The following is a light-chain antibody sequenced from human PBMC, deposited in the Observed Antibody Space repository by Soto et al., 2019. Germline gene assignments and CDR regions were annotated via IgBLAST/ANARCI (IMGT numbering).Light chain of an antibody. J-gene: IGKJ2*01. V-gene: IGKV3-15*01. CDR1: QTVSTY. CDR2: GAS. Sequence: ERVMTQSPATLSVSPGARATLSCRASQTVSTYLAWYQLKPGQAPRLLIYGASTRATGVPDRFSGSGSGTEFTLTISSLQPDDFAMYYCQQYSSYSAYTFGQGTKVDIK. CDR3: QQYSSYSAYT.